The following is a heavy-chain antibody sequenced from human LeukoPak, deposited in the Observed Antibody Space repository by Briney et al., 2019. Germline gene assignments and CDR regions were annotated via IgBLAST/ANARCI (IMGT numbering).Heavy chain of an antibody. J-gene: IGHJ6*03. V-gene: IGHV3-49*03. CDR1: GFTFGDYA. Sequence: PGGSLRLSCTASGFTFGDYAMSWFRQAPGKGLEWVGFIRSKAYGGTTEYAASVKGRFTISRDDSKSIAYLQMNSLKTEDTAVYYCTRYCSGGSCQDYYYYYMDVWGKGTTVTVSS. CDR3: TRYCSGGSCQDYYYYYMDV. D-gene: IGHD2-15*01. CDR2: IRSKAYGGTT.